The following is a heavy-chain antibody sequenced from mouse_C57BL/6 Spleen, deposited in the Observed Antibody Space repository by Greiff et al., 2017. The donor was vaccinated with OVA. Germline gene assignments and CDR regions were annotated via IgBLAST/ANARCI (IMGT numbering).Heavy chain of an antibody. CDR3: ARDTTVVATNAMDY. CDR1: GYTFTSYG. D-gene: IGHD1-1*01. J-gene: IGHJ4*01. V-gene: IGHV1-81*01. Sequence: VQLQQSGAELARPGASVKLSCKASGYTFTSYGISWVKQRTGQGLEWIGEIYPRSGNTYYNEKFKGKATLTADKSSSTAYMALRSLTSEDSAVYFCARDTTVVATNAMDYWGQGTSVTVSS. CDR2: IYPRSGNT.